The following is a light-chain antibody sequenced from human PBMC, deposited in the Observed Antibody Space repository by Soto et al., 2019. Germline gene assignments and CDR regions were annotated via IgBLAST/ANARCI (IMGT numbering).Light chain of an antibody. CDR2: MGT. CDR3: CSSAPESTYV. J-gene: IGLJ1*01. V-gene: IGLV2-23*01. CDR1: SSDVGAYNS. Sequence: QSALAQPASVSGSPGQSITISCTGTSSDVGAYNSVSWYQQHPHRAPQVIIYMGTQRPSGVSNRFSGSTSGNAASLTISALQTDDEADYFCCSSAPESTYVCGTGTKLTVL.